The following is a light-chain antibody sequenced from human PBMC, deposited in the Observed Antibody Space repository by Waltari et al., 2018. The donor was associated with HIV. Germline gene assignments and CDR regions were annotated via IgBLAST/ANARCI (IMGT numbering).Light chain of an antibody. CDR2: KVS. V-gene: IGKV2-30*01. Sequence: DVVITQSPLSLPVTLGQSASISFRSRQSLVYSDGNTYLNWFHQRPGRSPRRLIYKVSKRDFGVPDRFNGSGSDTDFSLRVNRVEAEDVGIYYCMQGSHWPPFTFGQGTKLEIK. CDR1: QSLVYSDGNTY. CDR3: MQGSHWPPFT. J-gene: IGKJ2*01.